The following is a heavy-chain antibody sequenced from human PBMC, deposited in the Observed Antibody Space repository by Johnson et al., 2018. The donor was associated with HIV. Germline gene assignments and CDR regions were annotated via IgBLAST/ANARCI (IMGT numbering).Heavy chain of an antibody. V-gene: IGHV3-30*04. Sequence: QVQLVESGGGVVQPGRSLRLSCAASGFTFSRYAMHWVRQAPGKGLEWVAVISYDGSDKYYADSVKGRFTISRDNSKNTLYLQMNSLRAEDTAVYYCARELGYSSSNDAFDIWGQGTMVTISS. D-gene: IGHD6-13*01. CDR3: ARELGYSSSNDAFDI. CDR2: ISYDGSDK. J-gene: IGHJ3*02. CDR1: GFTFSRYA.